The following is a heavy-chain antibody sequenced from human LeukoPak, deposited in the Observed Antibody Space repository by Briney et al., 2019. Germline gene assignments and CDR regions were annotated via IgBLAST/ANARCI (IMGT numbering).Heavy chain of an antibody. Sequence: SETLSLTCTVSGGSISSSSYYWGWIRQPPGKGLEWIGSIYYSGSTYYNPSLKSRVTISVDTSKNQFSLKLSSVTAADTAVYYCASGWYYFDYWGQGTLVTVSS. CDR2: IYYSGST. CDR1: GGSISSSSYY. CDR3: ASGWYYFDY. J-gene: IGHJ4*02. V-gene: IGHV4-39*07. D-gene: IGHD6-19*01.